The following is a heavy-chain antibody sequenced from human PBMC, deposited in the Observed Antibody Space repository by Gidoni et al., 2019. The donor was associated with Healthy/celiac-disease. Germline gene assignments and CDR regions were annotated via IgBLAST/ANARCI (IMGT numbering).Heavy chain of an antibody. CDR1: GGSFSGYY. CDR3: ARGRGGNGRAFDI. D-gene: IGHD2-15*01. V-gene: IGHV4-34*01. Sequence: QVQLQQWGAGLLKPSETLSLTCAVYGGSFSGYYGSWIRQPPGKGLAWIGEITHSGSTNYHPSLKSRVTISVDTSKNQFSLKLSSVTAAVTAVYYCARGRGGNGRAFDIWGQGTMVTVSS. J-gene: IGHJ3*02. CDR2: ITHSGST.